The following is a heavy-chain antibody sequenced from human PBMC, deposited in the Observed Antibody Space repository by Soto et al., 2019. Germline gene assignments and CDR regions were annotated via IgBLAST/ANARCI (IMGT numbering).Heavy chain of an antibody. D-gene: IGHD3-10*01. V-gene: IGHV1-2*02. CDR3: ARDLCPLGSGSPCPTFGMDL. Sequence: ASVKVSCRASGYTFTGHYMHWVRQVSGRRLEFLGWLKPDNGGTYYAPKFQGRVAFTRDTSNTTAYMDMSGLQSDDTAAYFCARDLCPLGSGSPCPTFGMDLWGQGTTVTVSS. CDR2: LKPDNGGT. J-gene: IGHJ6*02. CDR1: GYTFTGHY.